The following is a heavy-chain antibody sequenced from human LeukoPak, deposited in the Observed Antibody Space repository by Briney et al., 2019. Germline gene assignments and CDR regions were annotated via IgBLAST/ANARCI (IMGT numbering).Heavy chain of an antibody. D-gene: IGHD6-19*01. CDR2: INHSGST. CDR3: ARAVSGRFDY. CDR1: GGSFSGYY. Sequence: SETLSLTCAVYGGSFSGYYWIWIRQPPGKGLEWIGEINHSGSTNYNPSLKRRVTISVDTFKNQFSLKPSSVTPADPAIYYCARAVSGRFDYWGKGTLVPVSS. V-gene: IGHV4-34*01. J-gene: IGHJ4*02.